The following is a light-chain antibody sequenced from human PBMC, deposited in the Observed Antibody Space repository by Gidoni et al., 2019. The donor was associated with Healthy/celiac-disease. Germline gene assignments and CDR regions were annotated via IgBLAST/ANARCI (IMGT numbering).Light chain of an antibody. CDR1: QSVSSN. CDR3: QQYNNWPPST. V-gene: IGKV3-15*01. J-gene: IGKJ2*01. CDR2: GAS. Sequence: PGERATLSCRASQSVSSNVAWYQQKPGQAPRLLIYGASTRATGIPARFSGSGSGTEFTLTISSLQSEDFAVYYCQQYNNWPPSTFGQGTKLEIK.